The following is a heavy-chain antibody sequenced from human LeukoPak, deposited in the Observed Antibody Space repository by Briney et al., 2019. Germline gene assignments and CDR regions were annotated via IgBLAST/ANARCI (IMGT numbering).Heavy chain of an antibody. CDR3: AKDPRPTYYYDSSDLGGIDY. CDR1: GFTFSTYA. D-gene: IGHD3-22*01. J-gene: IGHJ4*02. V-gene: IGHV3-30*02. CDR2: IRYDGSNK. Sequence: GGSLRLSCAASGFTFSTYAMSWVRQAPGKGLEWVAFIRYDGSNKYYADSVKGRFTISRDNSKNTLYLQMNSLRAEDTAVYYCAKDPRPTYYYDSSDLGGIDYWGQGTLVTVSS.